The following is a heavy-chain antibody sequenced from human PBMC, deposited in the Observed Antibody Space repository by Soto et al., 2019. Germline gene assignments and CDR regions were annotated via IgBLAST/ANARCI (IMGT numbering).Heavy chain of an antibody. CDR1: GGSISSGGYY. J-gene: IGHJ4*02. CDR3: ARAPAMVRGVIDRSFDY. Sequence: SETLSLTCTVSGGSISSGGYYWSWIRQHPGKGLEWIGYIYYSGSTYYNPSLKSRVTISVDTSKNQFSLKLSSVTAADTAVYYCARAPAMVRGVIDRSFDYWGQGTLVTVSS. D-gene: IGHD3-10*01. V-gene: IGHV4-31*03. CDR2: IYYSGST.